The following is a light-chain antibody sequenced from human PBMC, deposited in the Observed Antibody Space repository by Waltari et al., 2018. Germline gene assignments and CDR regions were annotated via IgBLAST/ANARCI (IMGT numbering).Light chain of an antibody. CDR3: AVWDDSLTGQVI. V-gene: IGLV1-47*01. CDR1: ISNLGTLY. J-gene: IGLJ2*01. Sequence: QSVLTHPPSASGTPGRRVPISCSERISNLGTLYVYWYHQLPGTAPKLLIYRNNQRPSGVPDRFSGSKSGTSASLAISGLRSEDEADYYCAVWDDSLTGQVIFGGGTKLTVL. CDR2: RNN.